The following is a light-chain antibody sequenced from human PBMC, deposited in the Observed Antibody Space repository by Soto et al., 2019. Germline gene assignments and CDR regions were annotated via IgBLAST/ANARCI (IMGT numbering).Light chain of an antibody. J-gene: IGLJ3*02. CDR3: QSYYSGLSGAV. CDR1: SSNIGAGYD. CDR2: GNS. V-gene: IGLV1-40*01. Sequence: QSVLTQPPSVSGAPGQRVTISCTGSSSNIGAGYDVHWYQQLPGTAPKLLIYGNSHRPSGVPDRFSGSKSGTSASLAITGLRAGDAAGYYCQSYYSGLSGAVFGGGTQLTVL.